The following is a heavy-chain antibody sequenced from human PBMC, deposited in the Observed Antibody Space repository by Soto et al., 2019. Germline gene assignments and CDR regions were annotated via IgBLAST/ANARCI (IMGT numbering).Heavy chain of an antibody. V-gene: IGHV1-2*02. J-gene: IGHJ4*02. CDR3: ASETYYYDSSGYYAFDY. CDR2: INPNSGGT. CDR1: GYTFTGYY. Sequence: QVQLVQSGAEVKKPGASVKVSCKASGYTFTGYYMHLVRQAPGQGLEWMGWINPNSGGTNYAQQGQGMVTMTRDTSISPAYMELRRLRSDDTAVYYCASETYYYDSSGYYAFDYWGQGTLVTVSS. D-gene: IGHD3-22*01.